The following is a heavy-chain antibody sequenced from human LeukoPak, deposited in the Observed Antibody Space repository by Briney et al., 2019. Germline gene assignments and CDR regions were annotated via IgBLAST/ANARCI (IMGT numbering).Heavy chain of an antibody. CDR2: INPNSGGT. Sequence: ASVRVSCKASGYTFTGYYMNWVRQAPGQGLEWMGWINPNSGGTNYAPKVQDRVTLTRDTSTSITYMELRSLTSDDTAVYFCARGGSNWNYRYYFEDWGQGTLVTVSS. V-gene: IGHV1-2*02. D-gene: IGHD1-7*01. J-gene: IGHJ4*02. CDR3: ARGGSNWNYRYYFED. CDR1: GYTFTGYY.